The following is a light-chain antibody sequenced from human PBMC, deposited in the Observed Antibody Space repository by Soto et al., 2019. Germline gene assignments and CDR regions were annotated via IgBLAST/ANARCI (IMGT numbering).Light chain of an antibody. CDR2: DAS. V-gene: IGKV1-5*01. CDR3: QHYNSYSEA. J-gene: IGKJ1*01. Sequence: DIQMTQSPSSLSASVGDRVAITCRASQSISNWLAWYQQKPGKAPKLLIYDASSLESGVPSRFSGSGSGTEFTLTISSLQPDEFATYYCQHYNSYSEAVGQGTKVDIK. CDR1: QSISNW.